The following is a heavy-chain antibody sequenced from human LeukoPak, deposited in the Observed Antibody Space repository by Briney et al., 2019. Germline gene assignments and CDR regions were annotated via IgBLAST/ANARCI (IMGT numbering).Heavy chain of an antibody. J-gene: IGHJ4*02. CDR2: INAGNGNT. CDR3: ARSRYCSGGSCYSEY. Sequence: ASVKVSCKASGYTFTSYAMHWVRQAPGQRLEWMGWINAGNGNTKYSQKFQGRVTITRDTSASTAYMELSSLRSEDTAVYYCARSRYCSGGSCYSEYRGQGTLVTVSS. D-gene: IGHD2-15*01. V-gene: IGHV1-3*01. CDR1: GYTFTSYA.